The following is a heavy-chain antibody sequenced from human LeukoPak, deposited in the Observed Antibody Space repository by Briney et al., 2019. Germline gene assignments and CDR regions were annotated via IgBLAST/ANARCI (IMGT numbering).Heavy chain of an antibody. CDR2: INPGGDAT. V-gene: IGHV1-46*01. J-gene: IGHJ4*02. CDR3: VIGVFRSTWNY. CDR1: GYTFTDYY. D-gene: IGHD2-8*01. Sequence: ASVKVSCKASGYTFTDYYLHWVRQAPGQGLEWVGIINPGGDATTYAQKLQDRVIVTRDSSTGTVYMELSNLRSEDTAVYYCVIGVFRSTWNYWGQGALVTVFS.